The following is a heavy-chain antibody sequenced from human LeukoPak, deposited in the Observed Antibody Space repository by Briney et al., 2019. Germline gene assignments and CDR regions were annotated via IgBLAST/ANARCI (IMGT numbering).Heavy chain of an antibody. CDR1: GFTFSSYA. V-gene: IGHV3-23*01. J-gene: IGHJ4*02. CDR3: AKATITMVVVVGPPDY. D-gene: IGHD3-22*01. CDR2: ISGSGGST. Sequence: GGSLRLSCAASGFTFSSYAMSWVRQAPGKGLEWVSAISGSGGSTYYADSVKGRFTISRDNSKNTLYLQMNSLRAEDTAAYYCAKATITMVVVVGPPDYWGQGTLVTVSS.